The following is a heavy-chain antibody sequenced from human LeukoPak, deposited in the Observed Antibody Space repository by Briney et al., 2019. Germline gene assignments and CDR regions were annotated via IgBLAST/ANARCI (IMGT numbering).Heavy chain of an antibody. CDR2: INHSGST. Sequence: SETLSLTCAVYGGSFSGYYWSWIRQPPGKGLEWIGEINHSGSTNYNPSLKSRVTISVDTSKNQFSLKLSSVTAADTAVYHCARGRYDSSGYYRNWFDPWGQGTLVTVSS. J-gene: IGHJ5*02. D-gene: IGHD3-22*01. CDR3: ARGRYDSSGYYRNWFDP. V-gene: IGHV4-34*01. CDR1: GGSFSGYY.